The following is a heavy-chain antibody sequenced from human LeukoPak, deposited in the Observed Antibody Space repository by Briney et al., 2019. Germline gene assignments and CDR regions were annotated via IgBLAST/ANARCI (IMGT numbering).Heavy chain of an antibody. J-gene: IGHJ4*02. D-gene: IGHD4-17*01. CDR1: GFTVSSNY. CDR3: AGIYGDYSDFEY. CDR2: FTRFGRI. Sequence: GSLRLSCAASGFTVSSNYMSWVRQPPGKGLEWIGEFTRFGRINYNPSLKSRITISVDTSKSQFSLKLSSVTAADTAVYYCAGIYGDYSDFEYWGQGTLVTVSS. V-gene: IGHV4-34*08.